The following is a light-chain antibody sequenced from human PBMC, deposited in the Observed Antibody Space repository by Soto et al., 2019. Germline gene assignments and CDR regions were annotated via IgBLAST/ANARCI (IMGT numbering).Light chain of an antibody. CDR2: WAS. J-gene: IGKJ3*01. CDR1: QSVLYSSNNKNY. V-gene: IGKV4-1*01. CDR3: QQYYSTPPA. Sequence: DIVMTQSPDSLAVSLGERATINCKSSQSVLYSSNNKNYLAWYQQKPGQPPKLLIYWASTRDSGVPDRFSGSGSGTDFTLTISSLQAEDVAVYYCQQYYSTPPAFGPGTKGDIK.